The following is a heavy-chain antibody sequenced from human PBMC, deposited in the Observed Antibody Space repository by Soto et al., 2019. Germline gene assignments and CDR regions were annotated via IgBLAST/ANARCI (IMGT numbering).Heavy chain of an antibody. Sequence: QVQLQESGPGLVKPSQTLSLTCTVSGGSISSGGYYWSWIRQHPGKGLEWIGYIYYSGSTYYNPSRTSLVTISVDTSKHQFSLKLSSVTAADTAVYYCARSRIAAAGPYNWFDPWGQGTLVTVSS. D-gene: IGHD6-13*01. J-gene: IGHJ5*02. CDR1: GGSISSGGYY. CDR2: IYYSGST. CDR3: ARSRIAAAGPYNWFDP. V-gene: IGHV4-31*01.